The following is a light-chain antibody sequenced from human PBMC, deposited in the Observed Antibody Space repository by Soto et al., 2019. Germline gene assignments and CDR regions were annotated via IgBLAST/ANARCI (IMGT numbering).Light chain of an antibody. CDR3: QQSYSTPQIT. V-gene: IGKV1-39*01. J-gene: IGKJ2*01. CDR1: QSIRYY. Sequence: DIPMTQSPSSLSASVGDRVTITCRASQSIRYYLNWYQQKPGKAPKLLIYAASSLQSGVPSRFSGSGSGTDFTLTISSLPPEDFATYYCQQSYSTPQITFGQGTKLEIK. CDR2: AAS.